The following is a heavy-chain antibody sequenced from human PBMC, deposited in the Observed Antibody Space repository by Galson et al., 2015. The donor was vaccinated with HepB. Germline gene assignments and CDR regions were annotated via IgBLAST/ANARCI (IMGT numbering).Heavy chain of an antibody. CDR2: IIPILGIA. J-gene: IGHJ3*02. CDR3: ARDRDPQLPYDAFDI. D-gene: IGHD2-2*01. Sequence: SVKVSCKASGGTFSSYAISWVRQAPGQGLEWMGGIIPILGIANYAQKFQGRVTITADKSTSTAYMELSSLRSEDTAVYYCARDRDPQLPYDAFDIWGQGTMVTVSS. V-gene: IGHV1-69*10. CDR1: GGTFSSYA.